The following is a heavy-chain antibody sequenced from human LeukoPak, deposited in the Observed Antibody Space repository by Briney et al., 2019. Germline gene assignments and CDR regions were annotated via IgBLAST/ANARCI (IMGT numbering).Heavy chain of an antibody. J-gene: IGHJ6*04. CDR3: APRITMVRGVIPLGV. V-gene: IGHV3-73*01. Sequence: GGSLRLSCAASGFTFSGSPMRWVRQASGKGLEWVGRIRSKANSYATAYAASVKGRFTISRDDSKNTAYLQMNSLRAEDTAVYYCAPRITMVRGVIPLGVWGKGTTVTISS. D-gene: IGHD3-10*01. CDR2: IRSKANSYAT. CDR1: GFTFSGSP.